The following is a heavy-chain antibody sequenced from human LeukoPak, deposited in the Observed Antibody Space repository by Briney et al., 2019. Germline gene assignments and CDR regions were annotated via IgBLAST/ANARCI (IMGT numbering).Heavy chain of an antibody. CDR3: AKVYWYGSGGFIFDY. CDR2: ISDSADNT. Sequence: GGSLRLSCAASGFTFSSYAMSWVRQAPGKGLEWVSSISDSADNTYYADSVKGRFTISRDNSKNTLFLQMNSLGAEDTAVYYCAKVYWYGSGGFIFDYWGQGTLVTVSS. D-gene: IGHD3-10*01. V-gene: IGHV3-23*01. J-gene: IGHJ4*02. CDR1: GFTFSSYA.